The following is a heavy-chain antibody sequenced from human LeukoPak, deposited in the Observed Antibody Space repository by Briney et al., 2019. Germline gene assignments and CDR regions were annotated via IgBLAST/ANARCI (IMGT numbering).Heavy chain of an antibody. Sequence: PGGSLRLSCAASGFTFSSYWMSWVRQAPGKGLEWVANIKQDGSEKYYVDSVKGRFTISRDNAKNSLYLQMNSLRAEDTAVYYCARDRGDSSGYYYPDYWGQGTLVTVSS. J-gene: IGHJ4*02. CDR3: ARDRGDSSGYYYPDY. D-gene: IGHD3-22*01. V-gene: IGHV3-7*01. CDR1: GFTFSSYW. CDR2: IKQDGSEK.